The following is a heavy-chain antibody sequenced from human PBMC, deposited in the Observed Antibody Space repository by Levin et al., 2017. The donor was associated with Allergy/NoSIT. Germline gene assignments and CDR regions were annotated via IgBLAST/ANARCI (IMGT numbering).Heavy chain of an antibody. CDR2: ISGSGGST. CDR3: AKDPFYCSSTSCYEFGGY. Sequence: GESLKISCAASGFTFSSYAMSWVRQAPGKGLEWVSAISGSGGSTYYADSVKGRFTISRDNSKNTLYLQMNSLRAEDTAVYYCAKDPFYCSSTSCYEFGGYWGQGTLVTVSS. V-gene: IGHV3-23*01. J-gene: IGHJ4*02. CDR1: GFTFSSYA. D-gene: IGHD2-2*01.